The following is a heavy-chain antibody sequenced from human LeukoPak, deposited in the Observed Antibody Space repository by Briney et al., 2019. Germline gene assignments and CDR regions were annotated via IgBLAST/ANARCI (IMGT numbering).Heavy chain of an antibody. CDR1: GFTFSSYA. Sequence: GGSLRLSCAASGFTFSSYAMSWVRQAPGKGLEWVSAISGSGGSTYYADSVKGRFTISRDNSKDTLYLQMNSLRAEDTAVYYCAREKHFRTYYDILTGRQPLFTYFDYWGQGTLVTVSS. CDR3: AREKHFRTYYDILTGRQPLFTYFDY. J-gene: IGHJ4*02. D-gene: IGHD3-9*01. CDR2: ISGSGGST. V-gene: IGHV3-23*01.